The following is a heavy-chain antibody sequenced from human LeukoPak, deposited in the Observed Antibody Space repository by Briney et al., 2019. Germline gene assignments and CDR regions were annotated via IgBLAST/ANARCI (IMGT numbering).Heavy chain of an antibody. V-gene: IGHV3-9*01. CDR1: GFSFGDYA. D-gene: IGHD3-10*01. CDR3: AKDLLWADYFGSGSYLDY. Sequence: GGSLRLSCAASGFSFGDYAMHWVRQAPGKGLEWVSVIYSGGSTYYADSVKGRFTISRDNAKNSLYLQMNSLRVEDTALYYCAKDLLWADYFGSGSYLDYWGQGILAIVSS. CDR2: IYSGGST. J-gene: IGHJ4*02.